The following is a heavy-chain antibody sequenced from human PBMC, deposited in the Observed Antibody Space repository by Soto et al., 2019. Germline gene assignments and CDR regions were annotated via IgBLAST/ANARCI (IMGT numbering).Heavy chain of an antibody. V-gene: IGHV4-4*07. J-gene: IGHJ4*02. CDR2: IYSGGRN. D-gene: IGHD6-13*01. Sequence: PSETLSLTCTVSGGSISSFYWSWIRQPAGKGLEWIGRIYSGGRNNYNPSLKSRVTMSVDTSQNQFSLRLRSGTAADTALYYCARGSSRWDYWGQGTLVTVSS. CDR3: ARGSSRWDY. CDR1: GGSISSFY.